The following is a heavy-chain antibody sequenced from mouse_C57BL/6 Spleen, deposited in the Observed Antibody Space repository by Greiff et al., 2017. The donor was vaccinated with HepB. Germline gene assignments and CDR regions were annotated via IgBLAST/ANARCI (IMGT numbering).Heavy chain of an antibody. J-gene: IGHJ2*01. CDR1: GYTFTDYY. CDR2: INPNNGGT. CDR3: AREILRSFEH. Sequence: EVQLQQSGPELVKPGASVKISCKASGYTFTDYYMNWVKQSHGKSLEWIGDINPNNGGTSYNQKFKGKATLTVDKSSSTAYMELRSLTSEDSAVYYCAREILRSFEHWGQGTTLTVSS. D-gene: IGHD1-1*01. V-gene: IGHV1-26*01.